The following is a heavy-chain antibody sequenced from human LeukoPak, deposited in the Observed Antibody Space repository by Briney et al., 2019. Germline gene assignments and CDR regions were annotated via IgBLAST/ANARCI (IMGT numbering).Heavy chain of an antibody. V-gene: IGHV3-15*01. CDR3: TTYGDYEGLIDY. D-gene: IGHD4-17*01. CDR1: GFTLSNVS. CDR2: IKSKTDGGTT. Sequence: GGSLRLSCAASGFTLSNVSMSWGRQAPGKGLEWVGRIKSKTDGGTTDYAAPVKGRFTISRDDSKNTVYLQMNSLKTEDTGVYYCTTYGDYEGLIDYWGEGTLVSVSS. J-gene: IGHJ4*02.